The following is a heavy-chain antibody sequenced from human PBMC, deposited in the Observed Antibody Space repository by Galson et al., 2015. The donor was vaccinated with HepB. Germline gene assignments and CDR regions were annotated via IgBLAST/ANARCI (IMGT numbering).Heavy chain of an antibody. J-gene: IGHJ6*02. V-gene: IGHV3-66*02. Sequence: LRLSCAASGFSVSSNYMTWVRQTPGKGLEWVSVIFSGGSTYYADSVKGRFTVSRDNSKNTVFLQINSLSAEDTAVYYCASTYDYGSGSPSLYFYYGMDVWGQGTTVTVSS. D-gene: IGHD3-10*01. CDR1: GFSVSSNY. CDR3: ASTYDYGSGSPSLYFYYGMDV. CDR2: IFSGGST.